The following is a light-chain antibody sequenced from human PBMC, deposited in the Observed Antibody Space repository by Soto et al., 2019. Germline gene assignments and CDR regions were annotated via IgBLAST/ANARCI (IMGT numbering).Light chain of an antibody. CDR3: QQYNYWPPLT. V-gene: IGKV3-15*01. CDR2: GAS. J-gene: IGKJ4*01. Sequence: EIVMTQSPATLSVSPGDRATLSCRASQSVSSNLTWYQQKPGQAPSLLIYGASTRVTGIPARFIGSGSGTSFTLTISSMQSADFAVYYCQQYNYWPPLTFGGGTKVEIK. CDR1: QSVSSN.